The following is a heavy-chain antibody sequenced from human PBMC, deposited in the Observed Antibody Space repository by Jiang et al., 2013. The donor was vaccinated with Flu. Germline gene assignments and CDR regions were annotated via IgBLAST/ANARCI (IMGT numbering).Heavy chain of an antibody. V-gene: IGHV4-59*01. J-gene: IGHJ4*02. CDR2: IYYSGST. CDR3: ARSIAVAGTGPLFDY. Sequence: PGLVKPSETLSLTCTVSGGSISSYYWSWIRQPPGKGLEWIGYIYYSGSTNYNPSLKSRATISVDTSKNQFSLKLSSVTAADTAVYYCARSIAVAGTGPLFDYWGQGTLVTVSS. D-gene: IGHD6-19*01. CDR1: GGSISSYY.